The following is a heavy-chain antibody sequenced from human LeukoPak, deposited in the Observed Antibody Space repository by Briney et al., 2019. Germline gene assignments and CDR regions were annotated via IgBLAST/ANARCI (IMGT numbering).Heavy chain of an antibody. J-gene: IGHJ4*02. D-gene: IGHD3-10*01. CDR3: ARKGEVRYYYGSGSYFDY. CDR1: GGSISSGGYY. CDR2: IYYSGST. Sequence: SQTLSLTCTVSGGSISSGGYYWSWIRQHPGKSLEWIGYIYYSGSTYYNPSLKSRVTISVDTSKNQFSLKLSSVTAADTAVYYCARKGEVRYYYGSGSYFDYWGQGTLVTVSS. V-gene: IGHV4-31*03.